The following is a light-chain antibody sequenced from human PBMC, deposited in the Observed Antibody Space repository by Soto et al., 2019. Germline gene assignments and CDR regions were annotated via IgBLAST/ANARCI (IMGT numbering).Light chain of an antibody. Sequence: DIQMTQSPSSLSASVGDRVTITCRASQSISSNLNWYQQKPGKAPELLIYDAYNLESGVPSRFSGSGSATDFTLSISSLQPEDFATYYCQQSYSNLWTFDQGTKLEIK. CDR1: QSISSN. CDR2: DAY. V-gene: IGKV1-39*01. CDR3: QQSYSNLWT. J-gene: IGKJ1*01.